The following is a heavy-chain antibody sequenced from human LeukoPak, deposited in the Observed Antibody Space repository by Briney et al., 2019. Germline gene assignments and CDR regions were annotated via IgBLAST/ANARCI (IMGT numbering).Heavy chain of an antibody. D-gene: IGHD3-10*01. Sequence: PGGSLRLSCATSGFTLGDYDMHWVRQAPGKGLEWVSMIRYDGNNQFYVDSVKGRFTFSRDNSKNTLYLQMNGLRAEDTAVYYCARGPMVRGVTDYYYYMDVWGKGTTVTVSS. CDR2: IRYDGNNQ. V-gene: IGHV3-30*02. CDR3: ARGPMVRGVTDYYYYMDV. J-gene: IGHJ6*03. CDR1: GFTLGDYD.